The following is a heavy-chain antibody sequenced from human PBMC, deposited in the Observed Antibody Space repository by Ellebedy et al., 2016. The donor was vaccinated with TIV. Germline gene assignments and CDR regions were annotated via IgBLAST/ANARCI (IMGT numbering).Heavy chain of an antibody. J-gene: IGHJ6*02. CDR2: IWYDGSNK. V-gene: IGHV3-33*01. CDR3: ARRIAARPDYYYAMDV. CDR1: GFTFRSYG. Sequence: PSETLSLTCAASGFTFRSYGMHWVRQAPGKGLEWVAVIWYDGSNKYYGDSVKGRFTISRDNSKNTLSLQMNSLRAEDTAVYYCARRIAARPDYYYAMDVWGQGTTVTVAS. D-gene: IGHD6-6*01.